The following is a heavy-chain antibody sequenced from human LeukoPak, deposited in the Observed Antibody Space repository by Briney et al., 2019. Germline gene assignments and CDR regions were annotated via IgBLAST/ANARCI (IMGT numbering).Heavy chain of an antibody. CDR3: AKDNGKADYFDY. D-gene: IGHD4-17*01. V-gene: IGHV3-9*01. J-gene: IGHJ4*02. CDR1: GFTFDDYA. CDR2: ISWNSGSI. Sequence: GGSLRLSCAASGFTFDDYAMHWVRQAPGKGLEWASGISWNSGSIGYADSVKGRFTISRDNAKNSLYLQMNSLRAEDTALYYCAKDNGKADYFDYWGQGTLVTVSS.